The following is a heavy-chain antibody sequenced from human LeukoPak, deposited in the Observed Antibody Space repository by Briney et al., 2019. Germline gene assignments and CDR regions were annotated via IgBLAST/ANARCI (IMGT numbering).Heavy chain of an antibody. J-gene: IGHJ3*02. Sequence: SGGSLRLSCAVSGFTVGSNYMSWVRQAPGKGLEWVSVIYSGGGTYYAGSVKGRFTISRDNSENTLYLQMNSLRAEDTAVYYCARVKSTTFAFDIWGQGTMVTVSS. D-gene: IGHD4-11*01. CDR2: IYSGGGT. V-gene: IGHV3-66*01. CDR3: ARVKSTTFAFDI. CDR1: GFTVGSNY.